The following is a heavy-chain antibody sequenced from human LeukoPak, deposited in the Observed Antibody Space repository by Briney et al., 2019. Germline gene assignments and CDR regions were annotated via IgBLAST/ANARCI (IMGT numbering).Heavy chain of an antibody. CDR3: ARDLDQYSGRFGGFGHDF. CDR1: GYTFANYG. D-gene: IGHD1-26*01. Sequence: ASVKVSCKASGYTFANYGINWVRQAPGQGLEWMGWISAYNGNTNYAQKFQGRVTMTTDTSTNTAYMDLRSLRSDDTAVYYCARDLDQYSGRFGGFGHDFWGQGTLVTVSS. CDR2: ISAYNGNT. V-gene: IGHV1-18*01. J-gene: IGHJ4*02.